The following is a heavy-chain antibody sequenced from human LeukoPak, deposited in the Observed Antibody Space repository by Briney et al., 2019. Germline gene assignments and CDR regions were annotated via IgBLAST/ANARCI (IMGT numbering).Heavy chain of an antibody. CDR3: AKAVSSSTAGSDF. CDR2: LSGSGAST. D-gene: IGHD6-13*01. Sequence: PGGSLRLSCAGSGFTFSTYDMGGVRQAPGKGLEWVSGLSGSGASTYYVDSVRGRFTISRDNSKNTLYLQMNSLRAEDTALYYCAKAVSSSTAGSDFWGQGTLVTVSS. V-gene: IGHV3-23*01. CDR1: GFTFSTYD. J-gene: IGHJ4*02.